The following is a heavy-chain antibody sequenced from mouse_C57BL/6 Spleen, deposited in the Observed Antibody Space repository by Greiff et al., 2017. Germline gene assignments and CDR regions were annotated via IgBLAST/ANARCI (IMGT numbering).Heavy chain of an antibody. D-gene: IGHD2-2*01. V-gene: IGHV1-55*01. CDR1: GYTFTSYW. J-gene: IGHJ3*01. Sequence: QVQLQQPGAELVKPGASVKMSCKASGYTFTSYWITWVKQRPGQGLEWIGDIYPGSGSTNYNEKFKSKATRTVDTSSSPAYMQLSSLTSEDSAVYYWARGGGYDGAWFAYWGQGTLVTVSA. CDR2: IYPGSGST. CDR3: ARGGGYDGAWFAY.